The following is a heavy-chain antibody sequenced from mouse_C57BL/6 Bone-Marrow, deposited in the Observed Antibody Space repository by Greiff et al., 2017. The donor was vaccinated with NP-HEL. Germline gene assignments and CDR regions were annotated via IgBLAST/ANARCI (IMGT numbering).Heavy chain of an antibody. Sequence: QVQLQQPGAELVRPGSSVKLSCKASGYTFTSYWMHWVKQRPIQGLEWIGNIDPSDSETHYNQKFKDKATLTVDKSSSTAYMQLSILTSEDSAVYYCARLETGTLYYYAMDYWGQGTSVTVSS. D-gene: IGHD4-1*01. CDR1: GYTFTSYW. V-gene: IGHV1-52*01. J-gene: IGHJ4*01. CDR3: ARLETGTLYYYAMDY. CDR2: IDPSDSET.